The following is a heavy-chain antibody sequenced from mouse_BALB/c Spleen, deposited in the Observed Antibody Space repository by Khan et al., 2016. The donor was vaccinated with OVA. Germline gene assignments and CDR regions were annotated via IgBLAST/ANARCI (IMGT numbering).Heavy chain of an antibody. Sequence: QVRLQQSGAELARPGASVKLSCKAAGYTFTDYYINWVKQRTGQGLEWIGEISPGSGDTYYNEKFKSKATLTADKSSTTAYMQLSSLTSEASAVYCCARRNYFGYTFAYWGQGTLVTVSA. J-gene: IGHJ3*01. CDR1: GYTFTDYY. V-gene: IGHV1-77*01. CDR3: ARRNYFGYTFAY. CDR2: ISPGSGDT. D-gene: IGHD1-2*01.